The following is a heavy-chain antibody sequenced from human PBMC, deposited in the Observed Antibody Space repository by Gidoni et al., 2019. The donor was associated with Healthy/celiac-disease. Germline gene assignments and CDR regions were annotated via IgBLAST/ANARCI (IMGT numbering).Heavy chain of an antibody. V-gene: IGHV4-59*01. J-gene: IGHJ4*02. CDR3: ARGVVYFDY. D-gene: IGHD2-15*01. Sequence: QVQLHESAPGLVTPSETLSLTCTLSGGSISSYYWSCIRQPPGKGLEWIGYIYYSGSTNYNPSLKSRVTISVDTSKNQFSLKLSSVTAADTAVYYCARGVVYFDYWGQGTLVTVSS. CDR1: GGSISSYY. CDR2: IYYSGST.